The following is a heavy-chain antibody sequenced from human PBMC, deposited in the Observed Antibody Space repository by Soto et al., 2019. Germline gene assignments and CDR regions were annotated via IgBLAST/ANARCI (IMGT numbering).Heavy chain of an antibody. J-gene: IGHJ6*03. CDR2: MNPNSGNT. CDR3: AIGRHFDWLLRVYYYYYMDV. Sequence: ASVKVSCKASGYTFTSYDINWVRQATGQGLEWMGWMNPNSGNTGYAQKFQGRVTMTRNTSISTAYLELSSLRSEDTAVYYCAIGRHFDWLLRVYYYYYMDVWGKGTTVTVSS. D-gene: IGHD3-9*01. CDR1: GYTFTSYD. V-gene: IGHV1-8*01.